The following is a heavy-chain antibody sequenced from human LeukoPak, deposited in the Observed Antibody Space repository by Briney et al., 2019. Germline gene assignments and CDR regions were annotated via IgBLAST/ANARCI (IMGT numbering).Heavy chain of an antibody. V-gene: IGHV3-48*03. CDR1: GFTFSSYE. Sequence: GGSLRLFCAASGFTFSSYEMNWVRQAPGKGLEWVSYISSSGCTIYYADSVKGRFTISRYKAKNSLYLQMNRLRAEDTAVYYCARARPYCWGQGTLVTVSS. J-gene: IGHJ4*02. CDR3: ARARPYC. CDR2: ISSSGCTI.